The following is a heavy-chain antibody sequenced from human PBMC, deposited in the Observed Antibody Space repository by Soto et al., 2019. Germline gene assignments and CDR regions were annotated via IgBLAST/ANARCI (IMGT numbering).Heavy chain of an antibody. Sequence: SETLSLTCTVSGSSISSGNYYWSWIRQPPGKGLEWIGFISYSGTTHYSASLRSRVSISVDTSKNQFSLDLSSVTAADTAVYYCATMGTPVTGLYYFDYWGQGTLVT. CDR3: ATMGTPVTGLYYFDY. J-gene: IGHJ4*02. D-gene: IGHD4-17*01. V-gene: IGHV4-30-4*01. CDR2: ISYSGTT. CDR1: GSSISSGNYY.